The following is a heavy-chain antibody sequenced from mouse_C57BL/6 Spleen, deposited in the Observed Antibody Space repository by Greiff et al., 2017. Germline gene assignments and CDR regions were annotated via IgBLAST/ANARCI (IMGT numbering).Heavy chain of an antibody. D-gene: IGHD2-4*01. Sequence: EVKLMESGPGLVKPSQSLSLTCSVTGYSITSGYYWNWIRQFPGNKLEWMGYISYDGSNNYNPSLKNRISITRDTSKNQLFLKLNSVTTEDTATYYCASFDYDYAMDYWGQGTSVTVSS. CDR3: ASFDYDYAMDY. V-gene: IGHV3-6*01. J-gene: IGHJ4*01. CDR1: GYSITSGYY. CDR2: ISYDGSN.